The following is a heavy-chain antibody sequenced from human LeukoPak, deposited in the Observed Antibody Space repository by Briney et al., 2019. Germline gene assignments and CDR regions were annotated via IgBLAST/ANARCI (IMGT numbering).Heavy chain of an antibody. CDR3: ARRGLRNDY. CDR2: INHSGST. D-gene: IGHD3-10*01. Sequence: PSETLSLTCAVYGGSFSGYYWSWIRQPPGKGLEWIGEINHSGSTNYNPSLKSRVTKSVDTSKNQFSLKLSSVTAADTAVYYCARRGLRNDYWGQGTLVTVSS. J-gene: IGHJ4*02. V-gene: IGHV4-34*01. CDR1: GGSFSGYY.